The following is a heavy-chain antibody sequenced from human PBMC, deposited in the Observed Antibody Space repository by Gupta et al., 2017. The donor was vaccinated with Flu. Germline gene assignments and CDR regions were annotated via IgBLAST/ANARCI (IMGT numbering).Heavy chain of an antibody. V-gene: IGHV3-30*18. CDR1: GFTFSSYG. J-gene: IGHJ6*03. CDR3: AKDGPWTASCPYYCYYMDV. CDR2: IASDGSHK. D-gene: IGHD2-2*01. Sequence: QMQLVESGGGVVQFGTSLRLSCAASGFTFSSYGMRWVRQVTGKGRGWVADIASDGSHKDYADSVRGRFTISRDNSKNTLSLEMDSLRVEDTAVYYCAKDGPWTASCPYYCYYMDVWGKGTTVTVSS.